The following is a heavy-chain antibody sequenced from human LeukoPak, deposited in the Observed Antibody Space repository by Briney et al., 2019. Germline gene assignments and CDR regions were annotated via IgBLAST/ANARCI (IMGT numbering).Heavy chain of an antibody. Sequence: SETLSLTCTVSGGSIRSYFWSWVRQPPGKGLEWIGHIHHSGTTTYNPSLKSRVAMSIDTSNSQFSLKVNSVTAADTAVYYCVRPHPRYGAGSFAFWGQGNLVIVSS. CDR1: GGSIRSYF. CDR2: IHHSGTT. J-gene: IGHJ4*02. CDR3: VRPHPRYGAGSFAF. V-gene: IGHV4-59*08. D-gene: IGHD3-10*01.